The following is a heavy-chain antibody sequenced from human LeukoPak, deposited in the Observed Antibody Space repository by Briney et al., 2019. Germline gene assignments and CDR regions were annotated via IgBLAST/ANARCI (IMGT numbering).Heavy chain of an antibody. V-gene: IGHV3-30*04. D-gene: IGHD6-19*01. CDR1: GFTFSSYV. CDR3: ASSSGWYYYYYMDV. J-gene: IGHJ6*03. CDR2: ISYDGSNE. Sequence: GGSLRLSCAASGFTFSSYVMHWVRQAPGKGLEWVAIISYDGSNEYYADSVKGRFTISRDNSKNTLYLQMNSLRAEDTAVYYCASSSGWYYYYYMDVWGKGTTVTISS.